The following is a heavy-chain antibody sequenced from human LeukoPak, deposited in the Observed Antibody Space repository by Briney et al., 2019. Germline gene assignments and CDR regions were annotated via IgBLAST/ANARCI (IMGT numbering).Heavy chain of an antibody. Sequence: ASVKVSCKASGYTFTSYGISWVRQAPGQGLEWMGWISAYNGNTNYAQKLQGRVTMTTDTSTSTAYMELRSLRSEDTAVYYCARGVSRRVRGVISLRLGDFYMDVWGKGTTVTVSS. CDR1: GYTFTSYG. D-gene: IGHD3-10*01. CDR2: ISAYNGNT. CDR3: ARGVSRRVRGVISLRLGDFYMDV. V-gene: IGHV1-18*01. J-gene: IGHJ6*03.